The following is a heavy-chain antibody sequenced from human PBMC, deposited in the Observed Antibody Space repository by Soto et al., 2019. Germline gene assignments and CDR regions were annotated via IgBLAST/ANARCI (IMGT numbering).Heavy chain of an antibody. CDR3: ARDRGYYYDSSGYYRGYAFDI. D-gene: IGHD3-22*01. Sequence: ASVKVSCKASGGTFSSYAISWVRQAPGQGLEWMGGIIPIFGTANYAQKFQGRVTITADKSTSTAYMELSSLRSEDTAVYYCARDRGYYYDSSGYYRGYAFDIWGQVTMVTVSS. J-gene: IGHJ3*02. CDR1: GGTFSSYA. CDR2: IIPIFGTA. V-gene: IGHV1-69*06.